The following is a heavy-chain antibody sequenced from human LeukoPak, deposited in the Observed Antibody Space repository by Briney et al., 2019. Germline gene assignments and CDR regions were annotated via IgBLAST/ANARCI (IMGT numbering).Heavy chain of an antibody. Sequence: PGRSLRLSCAASGFTFSSFAMHWVRQAPGKGLEWVAVMSSGGRKEFYADSVKGRFTISRDNSKSTLFLQMSSLRPEDTAVYYCSRHGDVTGETFDDWGQGTLVTVSS. CDR1: GFTFSSFA. V-gene: IGHV3-30*15. J-gene: IGHJ4*02. CDR2: MSSGGRKE. D-gene: IGHD2-21*02. CDR3: SRHGDVTGETFDD.